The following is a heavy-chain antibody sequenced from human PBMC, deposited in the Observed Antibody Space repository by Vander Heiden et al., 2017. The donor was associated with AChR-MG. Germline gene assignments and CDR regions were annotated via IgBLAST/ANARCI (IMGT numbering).Heavy chain of an antibody. CDR1: GPSLWTSSYF. V-gene: IGHV4-39*01. J-gene: IGHJ4*02. CDR3: ARLPFSSSTPY. D-gene: IGHD6-6*01. Sequence: QVQLQESRPGPVKPSETLSLTCTVSGPSLWTSSYFWGWIRQPPGKGLEWIGSVHHDGDTYYNPSLQSRVAISVDMSKNQFSLKLTSVTAADTAMYYCARLPFSSSTPYWGQGTLVSVAS. CDR2: VHHDGDT.